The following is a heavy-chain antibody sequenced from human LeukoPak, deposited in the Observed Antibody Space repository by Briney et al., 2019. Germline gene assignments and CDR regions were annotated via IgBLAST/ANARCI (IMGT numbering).Heavy chain of an antibody. CDR3: ARGRGGNYGYDYCFDY. CDR2: ISTGSSYI. V-gene: IGHV3-21*01. Sequence: GGSLRLSCAASGFTFSSYSMNWVRQAPGKGLEWVSSISTGSSYIYYADSVKGRFTISRDTAKNSLYLQMNSLRAEDTAVYYCARGRGGNYGYDYCFDYWGQGTLVTVSS. J-gene: IGHJ4*02. CDR1: GFTFSSYS. D-gene: IGHD5-18*01.